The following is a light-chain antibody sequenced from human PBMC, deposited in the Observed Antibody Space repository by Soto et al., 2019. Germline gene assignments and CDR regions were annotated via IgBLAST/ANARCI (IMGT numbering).Light chain of an antibody. CDR1: QSLLHSNGYNY. CDR2: LGS. Sequence: DIVMTQSPLSLPVTPGEPASISCRSSQSLLHSNGYNYLDWYLQKPGQSPQLLIYLGSYRASGVPDRFSGSGSGADFTLKISRVEAEDVGVYYCMQGLQTLYTFGQGTKLEIK. J-gene: IGKJ2*01. CDR3: MQGLQTLYT. V-gene: IGKV2-28*01.